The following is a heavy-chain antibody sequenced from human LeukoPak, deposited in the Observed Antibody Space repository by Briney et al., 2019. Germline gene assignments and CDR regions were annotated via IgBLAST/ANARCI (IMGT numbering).Heavy chain of an antibody. Sequence: SETLSLTCAVYGGSFSGYYWSWIRQPPGKGLEWIGEINHSGSTNYNPSLKSRVTISVDTSKNQFSLKLSSVTAADTAVYYCTRFSTASSRPAYYWGQGTLVIVSS. CDR3: TRFSTASSRPAYY. V-gene: IGHV4-34*01. J-gene: IGHJ4*02. CDR1: GGSFSGYY. D-gene: IGHD1-14*01. CDR2: INHSGST.